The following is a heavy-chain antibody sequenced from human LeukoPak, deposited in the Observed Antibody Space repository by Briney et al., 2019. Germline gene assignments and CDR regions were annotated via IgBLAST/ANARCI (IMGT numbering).Heavy chain of an antibody. CDR3: ARGHCSGGSCYPPYNWFDP. CDR2: IIPIFGTA. D-gene: IGHD2-15*01. Sequence: ASVKVSCKASGGTFSSYVISWVRQAPGQGLEWMGGIIPIFGTANYAQKFQGRVTITADESTSTAYMELSSLRSEDTAVYYCARGHCSGGSCYPPYNWFDPWGQGTLVTVSS. J-gene: IGHJ5*02. CDR1: GGTFSSYV. V-gene: IGHV1-69*01.